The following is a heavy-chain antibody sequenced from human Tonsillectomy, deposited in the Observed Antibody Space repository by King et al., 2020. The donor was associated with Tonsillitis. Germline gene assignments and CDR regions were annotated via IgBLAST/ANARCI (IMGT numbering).Heavy chain of an antibody. CDR2: ISYDGRNK. CDR1: GFTFSSYG. Sequence: VQLVESGGGVVQPGRSLRLSCAASGFTFSSYGMHWVRQAPGKGLEWVAVISYDGRNKYYVDSVKGRFTISRDNSKNKLFLQMNSLRAADTDVYYCARDRDDYIFDYWGQGTLVTVSS. J-gene: IGHJ4*02. CDR3: ARDRDDYIFDY. D-gene: IGHD4/OR15-4a*01. V-gene: IGHV3-33*05.